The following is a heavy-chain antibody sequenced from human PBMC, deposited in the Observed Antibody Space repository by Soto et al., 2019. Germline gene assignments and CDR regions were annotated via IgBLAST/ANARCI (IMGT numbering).Heavy chain of an antibody. D-gene: IGHD1-26*01. CDR3: TRAAIRGELLEY. Sequence: GGSLRLSCAASGFTFNNYGMHWVRQAPGKGLEWVALVWHDGSNKGYADSVKGRFTISRDNSKNTLNLQMNSLRVEDTAVYYCTRAAIRGELLEYWGQGTQVTISS. CDR1: GFTFNNYG. J-gene: IGHJ4*02. CDR2: VWHDGSNK. V-gene: IGHV3-33*01.